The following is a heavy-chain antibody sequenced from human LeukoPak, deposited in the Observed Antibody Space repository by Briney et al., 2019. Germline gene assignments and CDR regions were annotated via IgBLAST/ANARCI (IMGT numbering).Heavy chain of an antibody. J-gene: IGHJ6*02. Sequence: SETLSLTCAVYGGSFSGYYWSWIRQPPGKGLEWTGEVNHSGSTNYNPSLKSRVTISVDTSKNQFSLKLSSVTAADTAVYYCARGVGKGLLVVPAAMPYGMDVWGQGTTVTVSS. CDR3: ARGVGKGLLVVPAAMPYGMDV. CDR2: VNHSGST. D-gene: IGHD2-2*01. CDR1: GGSFSGYY. V-gene: IGHV4-34*01.